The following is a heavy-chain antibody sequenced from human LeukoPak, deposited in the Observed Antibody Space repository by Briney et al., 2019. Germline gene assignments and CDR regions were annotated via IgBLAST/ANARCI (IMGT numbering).Heavy chain of an antibody. D-gene: IGHD3-22*01. J-gene: IGHJ4*02. V-gene: IGHV3-74*01. CDR2: ISSDGKYI. Sequence: GGSLRLSCAASGFTFSSHWMHWVRQAPGEGLVWVSRISSDGKYINYADSVRGADSVKGRFIISRDNAKNTLYLQMNSLRVEDTAIYYSARGYDSSGFPLNWGQGTLVTVSS. CDR3: ARGYDSSGFPLN. CDR1: GFTFSSHW.